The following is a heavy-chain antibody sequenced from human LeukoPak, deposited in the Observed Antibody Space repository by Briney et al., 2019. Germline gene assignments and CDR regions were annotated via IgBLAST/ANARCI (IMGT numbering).Heavy chain of an antibody. J-gene: IGHJ6*02. CDR3: ARDQMGFGVVIQFRYYYYGMDV. CDR1: GFTFSSYS. V-gene: IGHV3-21*01. D-gene: IGHD3-3*01. CDR2: ISSSSSYI. Sequence: GGSLRLSCAASGFTFSSYSMNWARQAPGKGLEWVSSISSSSSYIYYADSVKGRFTISRDNAKNSLYLQMNSLRAEDTAVYYCARDQMGFGVVIQFRYYYYGMDVWGQGTTVTVSS.